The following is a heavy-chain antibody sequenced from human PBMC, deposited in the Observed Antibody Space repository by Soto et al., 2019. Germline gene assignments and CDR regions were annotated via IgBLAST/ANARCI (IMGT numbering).Heavy chain of an antibody. V-gene: IGHV3-66*03. CDR2: IYSCGSP. D-gene: IGHD2-2*01. CDR3: ARWVKLVVRYYYYGMDV. J-gene: IGHJ6*02. Sequence: GGSLRLSCAASGFTVSRNYMSWVRQAPGKGLEWGSVIYSCGSPYDXDSVKGRFTISRDNSNNTLYLQMNSLRAEDKALYDCARWVKLVVRYYYYGMDVWGQGTTVTVSS. CDR1: GFTVSRNY.